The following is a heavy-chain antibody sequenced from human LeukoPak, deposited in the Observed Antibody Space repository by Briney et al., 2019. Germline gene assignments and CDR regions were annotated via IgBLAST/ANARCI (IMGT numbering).Heavy chain of an antibody. CDR3: ARHRGLTRWFNAFDI. J-gene: IGHJ3*02. D-gene: IGHD3-10*01. Sequence: SETLSLTCTVSGASISSSRDYWGWIRQPPGKGLEWIGSIYYTGTTYYNPSLKSRVTLSIDMSKNQFSLKLSSVTAADTAVYYCARHRGLTRWFNAFDIWGQGTMVTVSS. CDR2: IYYTGTT. CDR1: GASISSSRDY. V-gene: IGHV4-39*01.